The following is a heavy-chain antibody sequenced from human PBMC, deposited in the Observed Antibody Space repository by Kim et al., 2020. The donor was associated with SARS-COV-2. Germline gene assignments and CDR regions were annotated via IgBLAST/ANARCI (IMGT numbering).Heavy chain of an antibody. CDR1: GGSISSRSYY. CDR3: ARHEVGVTMIVVVIPSHFDL. J-gene: IGHJ2*01. Sequence: SETLSLTCTVSGGSISSRSYYWGWIRQPPGKGLEWIGSIYYSGSTYYNPSLKSRVTISVDTSKNQFSLKLSSVTAADTAVYYCARHEVGVTMIVVVIPSHFDLWGRGTLVTVSS. D-gene: IGHD3-22*01. CDR2: IYYSGST. V-gene: IGHV4-39*01.